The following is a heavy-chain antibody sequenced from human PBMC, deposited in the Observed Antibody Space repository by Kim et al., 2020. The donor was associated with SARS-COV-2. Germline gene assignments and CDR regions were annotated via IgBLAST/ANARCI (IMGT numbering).Heavy chain of an antibody. J-gene: IGHJ4*02. CDR3: ARVTWERPAFDY. D-gene: IGHD1-26*01. Sequence: SYTPALKSRVPISVDTSKNQFSLKLSSVTAADTAVYYCARVTWERPAFDYWGQGTLVTVSS. V-gene: IGHV4-30-2*04.